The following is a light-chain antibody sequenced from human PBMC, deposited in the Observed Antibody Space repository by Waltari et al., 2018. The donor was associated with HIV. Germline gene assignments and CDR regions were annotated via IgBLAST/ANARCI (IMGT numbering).Light chain of an antibody. CDR3: ASWDDSVTGSNWV. CDR1: NSNIGRNT. J-gene: IGLJ3*02. V-gene: IGLV1-44*01. CDR2: DDQ. Sequence: QSVLTQPPSASGTPGQRVFISCSGSNSNIGRNTVHWYQHLPGTAPKLLIYDDQMRPAGVPDRFSCSRSGTSASLAIGGLHSEDEAHYFCASWDDSVTGSNWVFGGGTRLTVL.